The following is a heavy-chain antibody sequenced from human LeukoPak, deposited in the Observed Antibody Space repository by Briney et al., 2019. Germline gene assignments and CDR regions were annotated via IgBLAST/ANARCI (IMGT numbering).Heavy chain of an antibody. J-gene: IGHJ3*02. CDR2: IIPIFGTA. D-gene: IGHD3-10*01. V-gene: IGHV1-69*06. CDR1: GYTFTGYY. Sequence: ASVKVSCKASGYTFTGYYLHWVRQAPGQGLEWMGGIIPIFGTANYAQKFQGRVTITADKSTSTAYMELSSLRSEDTAVYYCARDGSERGGAFDIWGQGTMVTVSS. CDR3: ARDGSERGGAFDI.